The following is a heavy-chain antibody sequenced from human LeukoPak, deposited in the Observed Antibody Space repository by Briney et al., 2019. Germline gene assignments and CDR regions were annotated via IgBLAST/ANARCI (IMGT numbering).Heavy chain of an antibody. V-gene: IGHV5-51*01. CDR1: GYSFTSYR. J-gene: IGHJ6*02. CDR2: IYPGDSDT. CDR3: ARRSPYDFWSGYYPDDYGMDV. Sequence: GESLKISCKGSGYSFTSYRIGWVRQMPGKGLEWMGIIYPGDSDTRYSPSFQGQVTISADKSISTAYLQWSSLKASDTAMYYCARRSPYDFWSGYYPDDYGMDVWGQGTTVTVSS. D-gene: IGHD3-3*01.